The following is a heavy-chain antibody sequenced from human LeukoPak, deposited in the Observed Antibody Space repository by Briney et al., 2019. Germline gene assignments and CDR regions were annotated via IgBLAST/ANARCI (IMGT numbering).Heavy chain of an antibody. D-gene: IGHD6-19*01. CDR3: ARGRGGSGWYVRHYFDY. Sequence: SETLSLTCAVYGGSSSGYYWSWIRQPPGKGLEWIGEINHSGSTNYNPSLKSRVTISVDTSKNQFSLKLSSVTAADTAVYYCARGRGGSGWYVRHYFDYWGQGTLVTVSS. CDR1: GGSSSGYY. J-gene: IGHJ4*02. V-gene: IGHV4-34*01. CDR2: INHSGST.